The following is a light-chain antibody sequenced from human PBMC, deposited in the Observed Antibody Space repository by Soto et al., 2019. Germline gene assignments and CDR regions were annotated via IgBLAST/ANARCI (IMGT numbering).Light chain of an antibody. CDR1: QSVSSD. CDR3: QHYHDWPRT. CDR2: GGS. Sequence: EIVLTQSPATLSVSPGQRATLSCRASQSVSSDLAWYQQKSGQAPRLLIYGGSTRATGIPTRFSGSGSGAEFTLTISTLQSEDFAVYYCQHYHDWPRTFGGGTKVDIK. J-gene: IGKJ4*01. V-gene: IGKV3-15*01.